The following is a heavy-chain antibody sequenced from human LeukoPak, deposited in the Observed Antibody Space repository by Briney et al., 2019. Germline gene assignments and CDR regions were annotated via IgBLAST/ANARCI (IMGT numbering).Heavy chain of an antibody. V-gene: IGHV1-18*01. J-gene: IGHJ5*02. CDR1: GYTFTSYG. Sequence: GASVKVSCKASGYTFTSYGISWVRQAPGQGLEWMGWISAHNGNTNYAQKLQGRVTMTTDTSTSTAYMELRSLRSDDTAVYYCARDTGAYYDFWSGPYLIDPWGQGTLVTVSS. CDR2: ISAHNGNT. D-gene: IGHD3-3*01. CDR3: ARDTGAYYDFWSGPYLIDP.